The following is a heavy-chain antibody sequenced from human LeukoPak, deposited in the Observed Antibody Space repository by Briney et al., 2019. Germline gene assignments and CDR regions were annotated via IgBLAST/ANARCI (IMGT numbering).Heavy chain of an antibody. CDR3: ARGPPNWGYDY. CDR1: GYTFTSYD. J-gene: IGHJ4*02. CDR2: MSPNSGDT. D-gene: IGHD7-27*01. V-gene: IGHV1-8*01. Sequence: ASVKVSCKASGYTFTSYDFNRVRQATGQRPEWMGWMSPNSGDTGYAQKFQDRVTMTRNTSISTAYMELSSLRSDDTAVYYCARGPPNWGYDYWGPGTLVTVSS.